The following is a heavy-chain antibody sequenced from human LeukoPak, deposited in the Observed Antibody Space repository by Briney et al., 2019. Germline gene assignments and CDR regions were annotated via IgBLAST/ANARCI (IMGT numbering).Heavy chain of an antibody. CDR2: INIGGTNT. J-gene: IGHJ5*02. CDR3: ATDGAGFDT. V-gene: IGHV3-11*01. Sequence: GGSLRLSGAASGFTFNDYYMSWIRQAPGKGLEWLSYINIGGTNTHYADSVKGRFTISRDNAKKSLYLEMNNLRAEDTAVYYCATDGAGFDTWGQGVLVTVSS. CDR1: GFTFNDYY.